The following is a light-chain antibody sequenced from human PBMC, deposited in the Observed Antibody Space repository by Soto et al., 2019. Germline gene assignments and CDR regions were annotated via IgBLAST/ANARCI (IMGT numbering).Light chain of an antibody. CDR3: QQFSSYPLT. V-gene: IGKV3-20*01. CDR1: QSVSSTY. Sequence: EIVLTQSPGTLSLSRGERATLSCRASQSVSSTYLTWYQQKPGQAPRLLIYEASRRATGIPDRFSGSGSGTDFTLTISRLEPEDFAVYYCQQFSSYPLTFGGGTKVDIK. CDR2: EAS. J-gene: IGKJ4*01.